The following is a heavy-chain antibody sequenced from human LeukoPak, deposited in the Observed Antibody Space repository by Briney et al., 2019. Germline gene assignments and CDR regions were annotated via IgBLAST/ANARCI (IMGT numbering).Heavy chain of an antibody. Sequence: ASVKVSCKASGYTFTGYYMHWVRQAPGQGLEWMGWINPNSGGTKYAQKFQGRVTMTRDTSISTAYMELGRLRSDDTAVYYCARDVGPLGLVVVVPGGPNDWFDPWGQGTLVTVSS. CDR3: ARDVGPLGLVVVVPGGPNDWFDP. CDR2: INPNSGGT. D-gene: IGHD2-2*01. J-gene: IGHJ5*02. V-gene: IGHV1-2*02. CDR1: GYTFTGYY.